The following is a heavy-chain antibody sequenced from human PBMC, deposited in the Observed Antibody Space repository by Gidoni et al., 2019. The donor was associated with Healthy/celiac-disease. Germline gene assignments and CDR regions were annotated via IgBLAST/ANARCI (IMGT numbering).Heavy chain of an antibody. CDR3: ARDGYDFWSGYYTYNWFDP. CDR1: GGSFSGYY. J-gene: IGHJ5*02. D-gene: IGHD3-3*01. V-gene: IGHV4-34*01. CDR2: INHSGST. Sequence: QVQLQQWGAGLLKPSETLSLTCAVYGGSFSGYYWSWIRQPPGKGLEWIGEINHSGSTNYNPSLKSRVTISVDTSKNQFSLKLSSVTAADTAVYYCARDGYDFWSGYYTYNWFDPWGQGTLVTVSS.